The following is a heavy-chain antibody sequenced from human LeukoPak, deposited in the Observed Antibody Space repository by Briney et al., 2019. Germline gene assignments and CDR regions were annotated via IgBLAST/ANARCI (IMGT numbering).Heavy chain of an antibody. D-gene: IGHD3-9*01. CDR1: GFTFSNSA. CDR2: IRYDGSNK. J-gene: IGHJ4*02. V-gene: IGHV3-30*02. Sequence: GGSLRLSCAASGFTFSNSALSWVRQAPGKGLEWVAFIRYDGSNKYYADSVKGRFTISRDNSKNTLYLQMNSLRAEDTAVYYCAKDVSPSDILTFDYWGQGTLVSVSS. CDR3: AKDVSPSDILTFDY.